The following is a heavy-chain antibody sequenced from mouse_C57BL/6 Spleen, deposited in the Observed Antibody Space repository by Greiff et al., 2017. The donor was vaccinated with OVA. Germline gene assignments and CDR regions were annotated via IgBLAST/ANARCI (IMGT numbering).Heavy chain of an antibody. CDR3: VREERITTDQDPSYARDY. D-gene: IGHD1-1*01. V-gene: IGHV10-3*01. Sequence: EVQVVESGGGLVQPKGSLKLSCAASGFTFNTYAMHWVRQAPGKGLEWVARIRSKSSNYATYYADSVKDRFTISRDDSQSMLYLQMNNLKTEDTAMYYCVREERITTDQDPSYARDYWGQGTSVTVSS. CDR2: IRSKSSNYAT. J-gene: IGHJ4*01. CDR1: GFTFNTYA.